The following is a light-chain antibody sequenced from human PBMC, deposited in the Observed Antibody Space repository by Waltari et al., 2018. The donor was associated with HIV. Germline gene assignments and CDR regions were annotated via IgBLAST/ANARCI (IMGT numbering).Light chain of an antibody. CDR1: SSNIGARFD. Sequence: QSVLTQPPSVSGAPGQRVTISCTGSSSNIGARFDVHWYQQLPVTAPTLLIDGNNNRPSGVPDRFAGSKSGTSASLAITGLQAEDEADYYCQSYDSSLSGSVFGGGTKLTVL. CDR2: GNN. J-gene: IGLJ3*02. V-gene: IGLV1-40*01. CDR3: QSYDSSLSGSV.